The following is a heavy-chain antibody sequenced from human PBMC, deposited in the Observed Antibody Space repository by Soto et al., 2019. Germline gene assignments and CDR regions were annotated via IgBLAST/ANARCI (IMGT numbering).Heavy chain of an antibody. CDR2: ISGSGIST. V-gene: IGHV3-23*01. J-gene: IGHJ2*01. CDR1: GFTFRSYA. Sequence: GSLRLSCAASGFTFRSYAMSWVRQAPGKGLEWVSGISGSGISTHYADSVKGRSTVSRDNSKNTLYLQMNSLRAEDTAVYNCAKVPLGPDWYSDLWGPGTLVTVSS. CDR3: AKVPLGPDWYSDL.